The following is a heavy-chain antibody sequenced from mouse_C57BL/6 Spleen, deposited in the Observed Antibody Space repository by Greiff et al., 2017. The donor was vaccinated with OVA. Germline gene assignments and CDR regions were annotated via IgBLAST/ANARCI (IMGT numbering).Heavy chain of an antibody. V-gene: IGHV3-6*01. CDR2: ISYDGSN. CDR3: AREGLYGAYAMDY. J-gene: IGHJ4*01. CDR1: GYSITSGYY. D-gene: IGHD6-1*01. Sequence: ESGPGLVKPSQSLSLTCSVTGYSITSGYYWNWIRQFPGNKLEWMGYISYDGSNNYNPSLKNRISITRDTSKNQFFLKLNSVTTEDTATYYCAREGLYGAYAMDYWGQGTSVTVSS.